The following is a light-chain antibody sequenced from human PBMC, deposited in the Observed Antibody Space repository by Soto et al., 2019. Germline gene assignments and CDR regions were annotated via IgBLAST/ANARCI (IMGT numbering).Light chain of an antibody. V-gene: IGKV3D-20*02. J-gene: IGKJ4*01. CDR3: QQRSNWPLT. CDR2: DAS. Sequence: EIVLTQSPGTLSLSPGERATLSCRASQSVSSSYLAWYQQKPGQAPRLLIYDASNRATGIPARFSGGGSGTDFTLTISSLEPEDFAVYYCQQRSNWPLTFGGGTKVDIK. CDR1: QSVSSSY.